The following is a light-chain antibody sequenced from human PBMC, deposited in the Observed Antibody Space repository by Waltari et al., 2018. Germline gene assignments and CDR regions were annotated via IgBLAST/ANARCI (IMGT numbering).Light chain of an antibody. CDR1: ALPRQY. J-gene: IGLJ2*01. CDR3: QSTDNSGTYVV. Sequence: SYDLTQPPSVSVSPGQTARITCSGDALPRQYSFWYQQRSGQAPVFVIYKDTERPSGIPERFSGSSSGTRVTLTISGVQAQDEADYYCQSTDNSGTYVVFGGGTKLTVL. V-gene: IGLV3-25*03. CDR2: KDT.